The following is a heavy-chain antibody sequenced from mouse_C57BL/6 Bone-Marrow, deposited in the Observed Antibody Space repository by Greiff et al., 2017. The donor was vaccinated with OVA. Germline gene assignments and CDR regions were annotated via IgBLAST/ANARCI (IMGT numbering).Heavy chain of an antibody. J-gene: IGHJ1*03. Sequence: VQLQQSGAELVRPGASVKLSCKASGYTFTDYYINWVKQRPGQGLEWIARIYPGSGNTYYNEKFKGKATLTAEKSSSTAYMQLSSLTSEDSAVYFCAVGSSYLWYFDVWGTGTTVTVSS. CDR2: IYPGSGNT. D-gene: IGHD1-1*01. V-gene: IGHV1-76*01. CDR3: AVGSSYLWYFDV. CDR1: GYTFTDYY.